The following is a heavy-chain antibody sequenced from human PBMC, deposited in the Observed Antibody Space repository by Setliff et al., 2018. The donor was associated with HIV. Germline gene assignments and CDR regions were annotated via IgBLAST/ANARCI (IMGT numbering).Heavy chain of an antibody. CDR1: GGSISRGSYY. CDR2: IYTSGST. J-gene: IGHJ4*02. V-gene: IGHV4-61*02. Sequence: PSETLSLTCTVSGGSISRGSYYWSWIRQPAGKGLEWIGRIYTSGSTNYNPSLKSRVTISVDTSKNQFSLKLSSVTAADTAVYYCARSRGSWQLVIYYWGQGTLVTVSS. D-gene: IGHD3-16*01. CDR3: ARSRGSWQLVIYY.